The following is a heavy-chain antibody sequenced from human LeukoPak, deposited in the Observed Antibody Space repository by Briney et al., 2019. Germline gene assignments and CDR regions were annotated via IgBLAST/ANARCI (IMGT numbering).Heavy chain of an antibody. CDR3: ARPKAVADAFDI. CDR2: IYYSGST. J-gene: IGHJ3*02. D-gene: IGHD2-15*01. CDR1: GGSISSSSYY. V-gene: IGHV4-39*01. Sequence: KPSETLSLTCTVSGGSISSSSYYWGWIRQPPGKGLEWIGSIYYSGSTYYNPSLKSRVTISVDTSKNQFSLKLSSVTAADTAVYYCARPKAVADAFDIWGQGTMVTVSP.